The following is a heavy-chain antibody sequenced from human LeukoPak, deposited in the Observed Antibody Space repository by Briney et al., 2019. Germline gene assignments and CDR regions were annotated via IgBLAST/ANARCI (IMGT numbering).Heavy chain of an antibody. CDR3: ASQYSTGRCFDY. CDR2: IYYSGST. Sequence: SETLTLTCTVSGGSISSRSYFCGWIRQPPGKGLEWIGNIYYSGSTYYNPSLKSRVTISLDTSKNKFSLKVSSVTAADTAMYYCASQYSTGRCFDYRGPGAPGTVSS. J-gene: IGHJ4*03. V-gene: IGHV4-39*01. D-gene: IGHD6-13*01. CDR1: GGSISSRSYF.